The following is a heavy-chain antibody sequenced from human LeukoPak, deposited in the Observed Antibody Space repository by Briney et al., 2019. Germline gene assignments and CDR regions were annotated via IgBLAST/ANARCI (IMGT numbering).Heavy chain of an antibody. CDR1: TSSLTSYY. CDR3: ARQQLPNGAYYFDY. V-gene: IGHV4-59*01. CDR2: IYYSGST. J-gene: IGHJ4*02. Sequence: SETMSLTCTVYTSSLTSYYWGWIRQPPRKGLEWIGYIYYSGSTNYNPSLKSRVTISVDTSNNQFSLRLSSVTAADTAVYYCARQQLPNGAYYFDYWGQGTLVTVSS. D-gene: IGHD6-13*01.